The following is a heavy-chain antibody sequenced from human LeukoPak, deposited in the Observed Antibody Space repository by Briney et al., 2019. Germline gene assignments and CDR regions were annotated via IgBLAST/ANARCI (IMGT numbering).Heavy chain of an antibody. Sequence: GGSLRLSCAASGFTFSSYALHWVRQAPVKGLEWVAVISNDETNKYYADSVKGRFTISRDNSKNTLYLQMNSLRPEDTAVYYCARDSGRYISGQGPYYYHGMDVWDQGTTVTVSS. J-gene: IGHJ6*02. CDR3: ARDSGRYISGQGPYYYHGMDV. CDR2: ISNDETNK. V-gene: IGHV3-30-3*01. D-gene: IGHD6-19*01. CDR1: GFTFSSYA.